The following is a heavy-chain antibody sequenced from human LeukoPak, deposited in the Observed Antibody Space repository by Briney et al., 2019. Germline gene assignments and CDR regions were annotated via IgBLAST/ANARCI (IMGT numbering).Heavy chain of an antibody. J-gene: IGHJ5*02. CDR3: VRGGGVVVPAARRGKFDP. Sequence: SETLSLTCSVSGDSFRSVKDYWAWIRQPPGKGLEWIASGDYSGGTYYNPSLESRVTISADMSKNQISLKLNSVTAADTAVYYCVRGGGVVVPAARRGKFDPWGQGTLVTVSS. CDR1: GDSFRSVKDY. V-gene: IGHV4-39*07. D-gene: IGHD2-2*01. CDR2: GDYSGGT.